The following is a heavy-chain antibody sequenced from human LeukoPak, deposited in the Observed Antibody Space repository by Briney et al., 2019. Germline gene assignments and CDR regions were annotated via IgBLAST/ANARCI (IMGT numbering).Heavy chain of an antibody. D-gene: IGHD6-13*01. CDR3: ARVPAAAGPGGWFDP. CDR1: GFTFSSYS. Sequence: GGSLRLSCAASGFTFSSYSMNWVRQAPGKGLEWVSYISSSGSTIYYADSVKGRFTISRDNAKNSLYLQMNSLRAEDTAVYYCARVPAAAGPGGWFDPWGQGTLVTVSS. CDR2: ISSSGSTI. V-gene: IGHV3-48*04. J-gene: IGHJ5*02.